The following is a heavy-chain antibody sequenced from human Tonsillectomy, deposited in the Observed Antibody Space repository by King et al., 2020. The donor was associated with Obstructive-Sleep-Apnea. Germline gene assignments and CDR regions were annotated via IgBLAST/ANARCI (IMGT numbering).Heavy chain of an antibody. CDR1: GYSISNGAYH. V-gene: IGHV4-31*03. D-gene: IGHD4-11*01. CDR3: VRVEGGYSTYVLDY. CDR2: IYHTGST. Sequence: HVQLQESGPGLVKPSQTLSLTCTVSGYSISNGAYHWSWIRQLPGKGLEWIGYIYHTGSTYYNPSLKSRVSMSVDTSNNQFSLKLNSVTAADTAVYYCVRVEGGYSTYVLDYWGQGTLVIVSS. J-gene: IGHJ4*02.